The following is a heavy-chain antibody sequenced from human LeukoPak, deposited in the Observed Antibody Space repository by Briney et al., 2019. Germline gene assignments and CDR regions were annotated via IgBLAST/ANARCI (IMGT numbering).Heavy chain of an antibody. D-gene: IGHD2-15*01. V-gene: IGHV3-23*01. J-gene: IGHJ6*03. CDR2: ISGSGGST. CDR3: AKTLTYRCSGGSCRYYYDYMDV. Sequence: GGSPRLSCAASGFTFSSYAMSWVRQAPGKGLEWVSAISGSGGSTYYADSVKGRFTISRDNSKNTLYLQMNSLRAEDTAVYYCAKTLTYRCSGGSCRYYYDYMDVWGKGTTVTVSS. CDR1: GFTFSSYA.